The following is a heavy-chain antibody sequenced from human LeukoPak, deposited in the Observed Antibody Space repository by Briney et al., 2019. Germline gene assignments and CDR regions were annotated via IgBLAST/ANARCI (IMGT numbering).Heavy chain of an antibody. CDR2: IKQDGSEK. D-gene: IGHD3-10*01. CDR3: ARDQKFYGSGSYYNID. V-gene: IGHV3-7*01. CDR1: GFTFSSYW. J-gene: IGHJ4*02. Sequence: GGSLRLSCAASGFTFSSYWMSWVRQAPGKGLEWVANIKQDGSEKYYVDSVKGRFTISRDNAKNSLYLQMNSLRAEDTAVYYCARDQKFYGSGSYYNIDWGQGTLVTVSS.